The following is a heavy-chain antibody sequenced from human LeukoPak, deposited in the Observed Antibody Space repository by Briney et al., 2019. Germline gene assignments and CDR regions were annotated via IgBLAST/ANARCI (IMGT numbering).Heavy chain of an antibody. CDR2: VSYDGTHK. J-gene: IGHJ4*02. CDR1: GFTFSSYG. Sequence: PGGSLRLSCAASGFTFSSYGMHWVRQAPGRGLEWVAIVSYDGTHKYYVGSVKGRFTISRDNSKNTVYLQMNSLRAEDTAVYYCAKSFIHYYDTSGFDYWGQGTLVTVSS. D-gene: IGHD3-22*01. V-gene: IGHV3-30*18. CDR3: AKSFIHYYDTSGFDY.